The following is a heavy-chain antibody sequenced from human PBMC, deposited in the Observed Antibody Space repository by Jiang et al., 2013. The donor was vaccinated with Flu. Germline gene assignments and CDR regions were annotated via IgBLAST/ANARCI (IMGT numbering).Heavy chain of an antibody. CDR3: ARDLGNPYARDVYYYYGMDV. Sequence: SVKVSCKASGYTFTSYYMHWVRQAPGQGLEWMGIINPSGGSTSYAQKFQGRVTMTRDTSTSTVYMELSSLRSEDTAVYYCARDLGNPYARDVYYYYGMDVWGQGTTVTVSS. CDR2: INPSGGST. D-gene: IGHD2-2*01. J-gene: IGHJ6*02. CDR1: GYTFTSYY. V-gene: IGHV1-46*01.